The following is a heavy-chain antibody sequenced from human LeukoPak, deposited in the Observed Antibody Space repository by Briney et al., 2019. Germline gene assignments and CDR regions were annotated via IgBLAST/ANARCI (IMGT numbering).Heavy chain of an antibody. V-gene: IGHV3-21*01. J-gene: IGHJ3*02. CDR2: ISYSSGHI. CDR1: GFTFRIYR. CDR3: ARVVTVTTNSRYAFDI. Sequence: GESLRLSWSGSGFTFRIYRMNWVRQAPGKGLEWVSSISYSSGHIYYADSVKGRFTISRDNAKNSLYLQMNSLRADDTALYYCARVVTVTTNSRYAFDIWGQGTMVTVSS. D-gene: IGHD4-17*01.